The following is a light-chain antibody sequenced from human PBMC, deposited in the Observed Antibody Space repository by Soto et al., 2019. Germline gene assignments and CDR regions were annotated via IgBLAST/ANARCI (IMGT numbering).Light chain of an antibody. CDR2: KAS. V-gene: IGKV1-5*03. CDR3: QQYNRYCT. CDR1: QNIGSW. J-gene: IGKJ2*02. Sequence: DIQMTQSPFTLSASVGDRIIITCRASQNIGSWLAWYQQKPGKAPKLLIYKASSLESGVPSRFSGSGSGTEFTLTISSLQPDDFATYYCQQYNRYCTFGQGTKLEIK.